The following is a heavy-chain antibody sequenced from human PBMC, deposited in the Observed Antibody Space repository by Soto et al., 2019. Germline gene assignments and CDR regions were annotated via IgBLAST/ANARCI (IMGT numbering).Heavy chain of an antibody. V-gene: IGHV4-31*03. D-gene: IGHD3-3*01. CDR3: ARDARFLVTGMDV. CDR2: IYYSGST. Sequence: QVQLQESGPGLVKPSQTLSLTCTVSGGSISSGGYYWSWIRQHPGKGLEWIGYIYYSGSTYYNPSLKSRVTIAVDTSKNQYSLKLSSVTAADTAVYYCARDARFLVTGMDVWGQGTTVTVSS. J-gene: IGHJ6*02. CDR1: GGSISSGGYY.